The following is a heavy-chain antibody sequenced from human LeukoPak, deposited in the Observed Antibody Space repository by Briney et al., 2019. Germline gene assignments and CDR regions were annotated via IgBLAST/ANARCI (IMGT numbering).Heavy chain of an antibody. V-gene: IGHV4-39*07. J-gene: IGHJ5*02. D-gene: IGHD3-10*01. CDR3: ARSYYYGSGSYSVIGWFDP. Sequence: SETLSLTCTVSGGSISSSSYYWGWIRQPPGKGLEWIGSIYYSGSTYYNRSLKSRVTISVDTSKNQFSLKLSSVTAADTAVYYCARSYYYGSGSYSVIGWFDPWGQGTLVTVSS. CDR2: IYYSGST. CDR1: GGSISSSSYY.